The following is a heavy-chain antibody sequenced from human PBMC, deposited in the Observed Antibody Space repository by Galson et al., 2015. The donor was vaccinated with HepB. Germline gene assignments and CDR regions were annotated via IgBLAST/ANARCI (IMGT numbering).Heavy chain of an antibody. CDR2: VYYSGIT. CDR1: GGSITSYY. Sequence: LSLTCTVSGGSITSYYWNWIRQPPGKGLEWIGYVYYSGITNYNPSLKSRVTMSVDTSKNHFSLKLSSVTAADTAVYYCARTYPYSSSSAAPFDYWGQGTLVIVSS. J-gene: IGHJ4*02. D-gene: IGHD6-6*01. V-gene: IGHV4-59*01. CDR3: ARTYPYSSSSAAPFDY.